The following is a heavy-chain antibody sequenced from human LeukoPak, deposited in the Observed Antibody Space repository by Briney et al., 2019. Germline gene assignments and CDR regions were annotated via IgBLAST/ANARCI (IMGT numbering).Heavy chain of an antibody. V-gene: IGHV3-30-3*01. CDR1: GFTFSSYA. J-gene: IGHJ6*02. D-gene: IGHD3-22*01. CDR3: ARVRYYDSSGYSDYYYYYGMDV. Sequence: GGSLRLSCAASGFTFSSYAMHWVRQAPGKGLEWVAVISYDGSNKYYADSVKGRFTISRDNSKNTLYLQMNILRAEDTAVYYCARVRYYDSSGYSDYYYYYGMDVWGQGTTVTVSS. CDR2: ISYDGSNK.